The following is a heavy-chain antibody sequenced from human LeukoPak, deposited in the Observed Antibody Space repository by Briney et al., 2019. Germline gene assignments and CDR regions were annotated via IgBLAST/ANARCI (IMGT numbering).Heavy chain of an antibody. J-gene: IGHJ4*02. D-gene: IGHD1/OR15-1a*01. Sequence: ASVKVSCKASGYTFTSYGISWVRQAPGQGLEWMGWISAHNGNTNYAQKLQGRVTMTTDTSTSTAYMELRSLRSDDTAVYYCAIVGSGRTSGRYDYWGQGTLVTVSS. CDR2: ISAHNGNT. CDR3: AIVGSGRTSGRYDY. CDR1: GYTFTSYG. V-gene: IGHV1-18*01.